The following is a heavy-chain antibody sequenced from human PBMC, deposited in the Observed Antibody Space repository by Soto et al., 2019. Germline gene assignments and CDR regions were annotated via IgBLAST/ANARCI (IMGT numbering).Heavy chain of an antibody. CDR3: AKGPDGSGYYHNWFDS. V-gene: IGHV3-23*01. CDR1: GFSFSDYA. J-gene: IGHJ5*01. Sequence: PGGSLRLSCAASGFSFSDYAMSWARQAPGKGLEWVSSISRTGDSAYYADSVKGRFAISRDRSKNRLSLQMNSLRVEDTAVYYCAKGPDGSGYYHNWFDSWGQGTLVTVSS. D-gene: IGHD3-22*01. CDR2: ISRTGDSA.